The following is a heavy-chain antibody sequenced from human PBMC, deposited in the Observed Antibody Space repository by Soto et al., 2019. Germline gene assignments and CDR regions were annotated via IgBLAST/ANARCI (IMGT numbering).Heavy chain of an antibody. J-gene: IGHJ6*02. CDR2: IYYSGST. CDR3: ARDEGRYCSGGSCYPYGMDV. V-gene: IGHV4-31*03. CDR1: GGSISSGGYY. Sequence: QVQLQESGPGLVKPSQTLSLTCTVSGGSISSGGYYWSWIRQHPGKGLEWIGYIYYSGSTYYNPSLKNRVTISVDTSKNQFSLKLSSVTAADTAVYYCARDEGRYCSGGSCYPYGMDVWGQGTTVTVSS. D-gene: IGHD2-15*01.